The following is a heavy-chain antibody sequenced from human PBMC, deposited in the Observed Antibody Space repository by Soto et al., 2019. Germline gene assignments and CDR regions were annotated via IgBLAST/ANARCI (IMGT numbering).Heavy chain of an antibody. CDR2: ITGGGGDT. J-gene: IGHJ4*02. D-gene: IGHD2-2*01. Sequence: GGSLRLSCAASGGTFSNYAMGWVRQAPGKGLEWFSAITGGGGDTYYADSVKGRFTISRDNSNSALFLQMNSLEAEDTAVYYCAKGSSSSRPYYFDYWAQGTLVTVSS. CDR3: AKGSSSSRPYYFDY. CDR1: GGTFSNYA. V-gene: IGHV3-23*01.